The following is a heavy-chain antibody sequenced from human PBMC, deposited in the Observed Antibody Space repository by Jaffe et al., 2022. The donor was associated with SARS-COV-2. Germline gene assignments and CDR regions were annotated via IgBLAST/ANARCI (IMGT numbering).Heavy chain of an antibody. V-gene: IGHV4-59*01. J-gene: IGHJ2*01. D-gene: IGHD6-13*01. CDR1: GGSISSYY. Sequence: QVQLQESGPGLVKPSETLSLTCTVSGGSISSYYWSWIRQPPGKGLEWIGYIYYSGSTNYNPSLKSRVTISVDTSKNQFSLKLSSVTAADTAVYYCARDRGIAAAGIDWYFDLWGRGTLVTVSS. CDR2: IYYSGST. CDR3: ARDRGIAAAGIDWYFDL.